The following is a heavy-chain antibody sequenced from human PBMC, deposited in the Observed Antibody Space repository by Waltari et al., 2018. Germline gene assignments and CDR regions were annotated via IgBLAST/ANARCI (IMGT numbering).Heavy chain of an antibody. D-gene: IGHD6-13*01. CDR3: AKSSAAGSPYYYYYYYMDV. CDR1: GFPFSSYG. Sequence: QVQLVESGGGVVQPGGSLRLSCAASGFPFSSYGMHWVRQAPGKGLEWVAFIRYDGSNKYYADSVKGRFTISRDNSKNTLYLQMNSLRAEDTAVYYCAKSSAAGSPYYYYYYYMDVWGKGTTVTVSS. V-gene: IGHV3-30*02. CDR2: IRYDGSNK. J-gene: IGHJ6*03.